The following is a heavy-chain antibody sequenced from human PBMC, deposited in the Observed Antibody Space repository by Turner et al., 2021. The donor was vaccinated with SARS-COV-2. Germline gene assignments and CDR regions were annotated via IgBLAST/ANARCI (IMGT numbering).Heavy chain of an antibody. CDR3: AKDIVGVSRGYVLGYYGMDV. Sequence: EVQLVESGGGLVQPGRSLRLSCAASGFTFDDYAMHWVRQAAGKGLEWVSGISWNSGSRCYADSVKGRFTISRDNSKNSLYLQMNSLRAEDTALYYCAKDIVGVSRGYVLGYYGMDVWGQGATVTVSS. CDR2: ISWNSGSR. V-gene: IGHV3-9*01. CDR1: GFTFDDYA. D-gene: IGHD1-26*01. J-gene: IGHJ6*02.